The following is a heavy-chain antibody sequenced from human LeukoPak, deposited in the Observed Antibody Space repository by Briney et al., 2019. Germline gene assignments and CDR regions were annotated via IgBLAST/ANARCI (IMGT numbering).Heavy chain of an antibody. Sequence: ASVKVSCKVSGYTLTELSMHWVRQAPGKGLEWMGGFDPGDGETIYAQKFQGRVTMTEDTSTDTAYMELSSLRSEGTAVYYCTTGTSTFIAAPGRYWGQGTLVIVSS. J-gene: IGHJ4*02. CDR1: GYTLTELS. CDR2: FDPGDGET. V-gene: IGHV1-24*01. CDR3: TTGTSTFIAAPGRY. D-gene: IGHD6-13*01.